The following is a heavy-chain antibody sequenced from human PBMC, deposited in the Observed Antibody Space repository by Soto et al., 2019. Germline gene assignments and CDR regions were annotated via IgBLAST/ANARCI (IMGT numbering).Heavy chain of an antibody. CDR1: GFTFSSYS. V-gene: IGHV3-21*01. J-gene: IGHJ4*02. D-gene: IGHD3-9*01. Sequence: GSLRLSCAASGFTFSSYSMNWVRQAPGKGLEWVSSISSSSSYIYYADSVKGRFTISRDNAKNSLYLQMNSLRAEDTAVYYCAREGTYYDILTGFDYWGQGTLVTVSS. CDR3: AREGTYYDILTGFDY. CDR2: ISSSSSYI.